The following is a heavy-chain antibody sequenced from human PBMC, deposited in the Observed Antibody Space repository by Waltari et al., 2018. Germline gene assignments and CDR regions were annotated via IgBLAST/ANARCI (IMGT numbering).Heavy chain of an antibody. V-gene: IGHV4-38-2*01. Sequence: QLQLQESGPGLVKPSETLSLTCAGSGYSISSGYYWGWIRQPPGKGLEWIGSIYHSGSAYHDPSLKSRVTISVDTSKNQFSLKLSSVTAADTAVYYCARLILTAGPRYNWFDPWGQGTLVTVSS. CDR2: IYHSGSA. CDR1: GYSISSGYY. CDR3: ARLILTAGPRYNWFDP. J-gene: IGHJ5*02. D-gene: IGHD6-13*01.